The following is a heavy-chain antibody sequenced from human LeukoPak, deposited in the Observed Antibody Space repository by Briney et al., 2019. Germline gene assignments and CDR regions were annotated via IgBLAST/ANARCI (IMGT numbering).Heavy chain of an antibody. CDR3: ARKSIVTAGRKPFDD. J-gene: IGHJ4*02. D-gene: IGHD6-13*01. CDR2: IDHSGRT. Sequence: PSETLSLTCAVYGGSFNGYYWSWIRQSPGKGLEWIGEIDHSGRTNSKPSLKSRVIISVAMSKNQFSLRLTSVTAADPAVYYCARKSIVTAGRKPFDDWDQGTLVTVSS. CDR1: GGSFNGYY. V-gene: IGHV4-34*01.